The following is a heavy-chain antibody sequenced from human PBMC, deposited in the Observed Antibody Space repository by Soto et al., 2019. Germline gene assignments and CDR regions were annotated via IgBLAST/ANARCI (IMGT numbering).Heavy chain of an antibody. CDR1: GFSLSTSGVG. Sequence: QITLKESGPTLVKPTQTLTLTCTFSGFSLSTSGVGVGWIRQPPGKALEWLALIYWDDDKRYSPSLRSRLTISKDTSKNQVVLTMTNMDPVDTATSHCIRSRCGGDCLQSYASHYYYGMDVWGQGTTVTVSS. D-gene: IGHD2-21*02. V-gene: IGHV2-5*02. J-gene: IGHJ6*02. CDR3: IRSRCGGDCLQSYASHYYYGMDV. CDR2: IYWDDDK.